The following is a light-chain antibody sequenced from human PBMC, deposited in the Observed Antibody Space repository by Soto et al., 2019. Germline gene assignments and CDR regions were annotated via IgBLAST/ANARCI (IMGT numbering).Light chain of an antibody. Sequence: QSALTQPASVSGSPGQSITIFCTGTSSDIGIYNFVSWYQQHPGKAPKLMIYNVYSRPSGVSSRFSGSKSGNTASLTISWLQAEDEADYYCNSYTSASTCVFGTGTKLTVL. J-gene: IGLJ1*01. CDR3: NSYTSASTCV. CDR1: SSDIGIYNF. CDR2: NVY. V-gene: IGLV2-14*03.